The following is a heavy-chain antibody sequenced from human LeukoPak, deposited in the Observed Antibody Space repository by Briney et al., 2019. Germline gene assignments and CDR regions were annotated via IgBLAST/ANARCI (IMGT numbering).Heavy chain of an antibody. Sequence: PGGSLRLSCAASGFTFSSYAMSWVRQAPGKGLEWVSAISGSGGSTYYADSVKGRFTISRDNSKNTLYLQMNSLRAEDTAVCYCAKGYYDILTGYWGHFDYWGQGTLATVSS. J-gene: IGHJ4*02. CDR1: GFTFSSYA. CDR3: AKGYYDILTGYWGHFDY. V-gene: IGHV3-23*01. CDR2: ISGSGGST. D-gene: IGHD3-9*01.